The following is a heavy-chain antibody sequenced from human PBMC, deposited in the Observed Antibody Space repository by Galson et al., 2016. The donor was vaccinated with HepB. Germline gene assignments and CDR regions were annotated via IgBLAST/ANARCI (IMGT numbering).Heavy chain of an antibody. V-gene: IGHV3-48*02. CDR1: GFTFSNYA. CDR3: ARKTVTPDWYFDL. J-gene: IGHJ2*01. Sequence: SLRLSCAASGFTFSNYAMNWVRQAPGKGLEWDSYISSSSSAIYYADSVKGRFTMPRDNAKNSLYPQMNSLRDEDTAVYYCARKTVTPDWYFDLWGRGTLVTVSS. CDR2: ISSSSSAI. D-gene: IGHD4-11*01.